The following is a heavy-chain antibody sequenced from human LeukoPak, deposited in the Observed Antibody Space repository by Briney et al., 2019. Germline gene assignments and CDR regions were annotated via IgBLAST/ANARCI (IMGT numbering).Heavy chain of an antibody. J-gene: IGHJ3*02. D-gene: IGHD4-23*01. Sequence: ASVKVSCKASGGTFSSYAISWVRQAPGQGLEWMGGITPIFGTANYAQKFQGRVTITTDESTSTAYMELSSLRSEDTAVYYCARERDYAGNSDAFDIWGQGTMVTVSS. CDR2: ITPIFGTA. V-gene: IGHV1-69*05. CDR3: ARERDYAGNSDAFDI. CDR1: GGTFSSYA.